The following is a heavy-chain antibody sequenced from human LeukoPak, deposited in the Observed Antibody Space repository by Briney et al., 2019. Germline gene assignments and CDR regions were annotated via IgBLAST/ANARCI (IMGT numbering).Heavy chain of an antibody. Sequence: GGSLRLSCAASGFTFSSYAMNWVRQAPGKGLEWVSSIRSSGSYIYYADSVKGRFTISRDNAKNSLYLQMNSLRAEDTAVYYCARDLGPSMIVVENDFDIWGQGKMVTVSS. V-gene: IGHV3-21*01. CDR3: ARDLGPSMIVVENDFDI. D-gene: IGHD3-22*01. CDR2: IRSSGSYI. CDR1: GFTFSSYA. J-gene: IGHJ3*02.